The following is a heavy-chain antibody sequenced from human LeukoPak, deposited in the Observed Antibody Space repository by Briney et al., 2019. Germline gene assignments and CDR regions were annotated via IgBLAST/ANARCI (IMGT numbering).Heavy chain of an antibody. V-gene: IGHV4-4*02. CDR2: IYHSGST. CDR3: ARGTVAGTRDFDY. Sequence: NPSETLSLTCAVSGGSICSSNWWSWVRQPPGKGLEWIGEIYHSGSTNYHPSLKSRVTISVDKSKNQISLKLSSVTAADTAVYYCARGTVAGTRDFDYWGQGTLVTVSS. CDR1: GGSICSSNW. J-gene: IGHJ4*02. D-gene: IGHD6-19*01.